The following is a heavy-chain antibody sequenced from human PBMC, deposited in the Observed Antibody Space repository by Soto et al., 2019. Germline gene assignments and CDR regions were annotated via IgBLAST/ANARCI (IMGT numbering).Heavy chain of an antibody. J-gene: IGHJ4*03. CDR1: GGSLNSYS. CDR3: SRRRSESYSDF. V-gene: IGHV4-39*01. CDR2: IHYSGAT. Sequence: PSETLSLTCTVSGGSLNSYSWGWIRQPPGKGLEWIATIHYSGATAYNPSLKSRVAVSVDTSKNQFSLRLSSVTVADTAVYYCSRRRSESYSDFWGQATMVTVSS.